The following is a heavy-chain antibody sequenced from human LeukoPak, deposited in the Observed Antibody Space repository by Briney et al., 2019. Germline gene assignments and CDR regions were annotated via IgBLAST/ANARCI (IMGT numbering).Heavy chain of an antibody. D-gene: IGHD4-11*01. CDR1: GYTFTSHG. J-gene: IGHJ5*02. Sequence: SVKVSCKASGYTFTSHGISWVRQAPGQGLEWMGGIIPIFGTANYAQKFQGRVTITADESTSTAYMELSSLRSEDTAVYYCARDLHDYSDYWFDPWGQGTLVTVSS. CDR2: IIPIFGTA. V-gene: IGHV1-69*13. CDR3: ARDLHDYSDYWFDP.